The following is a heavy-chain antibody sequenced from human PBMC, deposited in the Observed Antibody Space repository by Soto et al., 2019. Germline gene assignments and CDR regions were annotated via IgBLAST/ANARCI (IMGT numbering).Heavy chain of an antibody. J-gene: IGHJ4*02. CDR1: GYTFTSYY. V-gene: IGHV1-46*03. D-gene: IGHD2-21*02. CDR3: AREGWHIVVVTAHLEY. CDR2: INPSGGST. Sequence: QVQLVQSGAEVKKPGASVKVSCKASGYTFTSYYMHWVRQAPGQGLEWMGIINPSGGSTSYAQKFQGGVTMTRDRSTSTVYMELSSLRSEDTAVYYCAREGWHIVVVTAHLEYWGQGTLVTVSS.